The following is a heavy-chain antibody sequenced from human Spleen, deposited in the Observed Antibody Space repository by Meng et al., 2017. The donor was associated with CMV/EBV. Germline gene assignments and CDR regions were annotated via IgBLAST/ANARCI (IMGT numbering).Heavy chain of an antibody. D-gene: IGHD2-2*01. CDR3: TTAIVVRRGHYGMDV. V-gene: IGHV3-15*01. J-gene: IGHJ6*02. CDR1: GFTFTNAW. Sequence: GGYLRLSCAASGFTFTNAWMSCVRQAPGKGLEWVGRIKSKTDGGTTDYAAPVKGRFTSSRDDSKNTLYLQMNSLKTGDTAVYYFTTAIVVRRGHYGMDVWGQGTTVTVSS. CDR2: IKSKTDGGTT.